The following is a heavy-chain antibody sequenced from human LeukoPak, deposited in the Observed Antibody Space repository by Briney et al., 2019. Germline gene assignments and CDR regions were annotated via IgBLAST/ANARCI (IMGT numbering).Heavy chain of an antibody. V-gene: IGHV3-30*18. D-gene: IGHD6-13*01. CDR2: ISYDGSNK. CDR1: GFTFSSYG. J-gene: IGHJ6*02. CDR3: AKDQSIAAALRGYGMDV. Sequence: GRSLRLSCAASGFTFSSYGMHWVRQAPGKGLEWVAVISYDGSNKYCADSVKGRFTISRDNSKNTLYLQMNSLRAEDTAVYYCAKDQSIAAALRGYGMDVWGQGTTDTVSS.